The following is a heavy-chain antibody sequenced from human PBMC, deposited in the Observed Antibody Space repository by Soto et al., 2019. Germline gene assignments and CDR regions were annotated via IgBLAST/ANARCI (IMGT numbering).Heavy chain of an antibody. CDR1: GFTFSTYG. V-gene: IGHV3-33*01. D-gene: IGHD6-25*01. CDR3: ARVRTGLIGSFDI. Sequence: PGGSLRLSXAASGFTFSTYGMHWVRQAPGKGLEWVAVIWYDGSNKYYADSVKGRFSIYRDNSKNTLYLQMNSLRAEDTAVYFCARVRTGLIGSFDIWGQGTMVTVSS. CDR2: IWYDGSNK. J-gene: IGHJ3*02.